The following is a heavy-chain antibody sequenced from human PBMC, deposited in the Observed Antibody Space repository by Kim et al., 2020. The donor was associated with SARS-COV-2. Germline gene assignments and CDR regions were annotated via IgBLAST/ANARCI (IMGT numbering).Heavy chain of an antibody. V-gene: IGHV3-74*03. Sequence: DGSCATYADSVKGRFTLSRDNTKNTVYLQRNSLRAEDTAMYDCTTVFDKWGQGAQVTGSS. J-gene: IGHJ4*02. CDR3: TTVFDK. CDR2: DGSCA.